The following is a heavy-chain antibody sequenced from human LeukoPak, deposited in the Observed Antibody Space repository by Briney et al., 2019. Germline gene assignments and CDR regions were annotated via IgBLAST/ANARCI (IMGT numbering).Heavy chain of an antibody. Sequence: SVKVSCKASGGTFSSYATSWVRQAPGQGLERVGGIIPIFGTANYAQKLQGRVTITTDESTSTASMELSSVRSEDTAVYYCARETLLMEFGVFDIWGQGTMVTVSP. V-gene: IGHV1-69*05. CDR1: GGTFSSYA. CDR2: IIPIFGTA. CDR3: ARETLLMEFGVFDI. D-gene: IGHD2-8*01. J-gene: IGHJ3*02.